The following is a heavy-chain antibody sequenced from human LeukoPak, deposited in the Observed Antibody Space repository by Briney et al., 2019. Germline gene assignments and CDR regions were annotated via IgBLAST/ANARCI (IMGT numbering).Heavy chain of an antibody. CDR1: GGSISSYS. V-gene: IGHV4-59*01. CDR2: IYYSGST. J-gene: IGHJ4*02. CDR3: ASWTSSINAFDY. D-gene: IGHD2-2*01. Sequence: ASETLSLTCTVSGGSISSYSWSWIRQPPGKGLEWIGFIYYSGSTNYNPSLKSRVTISVDTSTNQLSLKLSSATAADTAVYYCASWTSSINAFDYWGQGTLVTVSS.